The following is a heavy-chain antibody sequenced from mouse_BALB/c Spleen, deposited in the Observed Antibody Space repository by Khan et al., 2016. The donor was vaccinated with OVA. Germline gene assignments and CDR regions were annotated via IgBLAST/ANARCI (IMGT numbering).Heavy chain of an antibody. CDR1: GFSLSNYG. V-gene: IGHV2-5-1*01. J-gene: IGHJ1*01. D-gene: IGHD2-12*01. CDR2: IWRGGTT. CDR3: ARNDYSRYFDD. Sequence: QVQLKQSGPSLVQPSQSLSITCTVSGFSLSNYGVHWVRQSLGKGLEWLGVIWRGGTTDYNTAFMSRLTITKDNSKRQVFFKMNSLQADDTAIYYCARNDYSRYFDDWGAGTTVTVSS.